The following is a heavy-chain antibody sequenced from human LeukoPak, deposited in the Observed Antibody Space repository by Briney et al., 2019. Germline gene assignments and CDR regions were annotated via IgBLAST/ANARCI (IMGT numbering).Heavy chain of an antibody. CDR2: IYTRGST. D-gene: IGHD3-16*01. Sequence: SETLSLTCTVSGASISTYYWSWVRQPAGKGLEWIGRIYTRGSTNYNPSLKSRVTMSVDTSKNQFSLRLNSLTAADTAVYYCGRGGSENRLGVAFDIWGQGTMVTVSS. J-gene: IGHJ3*02. CDR1: GASISTYY. V-gene: IGHV4-4*07. CDR3: GRGGSENRLGVAFDI.